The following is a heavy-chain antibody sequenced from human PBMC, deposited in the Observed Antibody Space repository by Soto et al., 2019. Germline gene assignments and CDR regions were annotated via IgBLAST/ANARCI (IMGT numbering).Heavy chain of an antibody. CDR1: GGSFSGYY. D-gene: IGHD6-13*01. J-gene: IGHJ4*02. Sequence: SETLSLTXAVYGGSFSGYYWSWIRQPPGKGLEWIGEINHSGSTNYNPSLKSRVTISVDTSKNQFSLKLSSVTAADTAVYYCARGRRRSSWYGYWGQGTLVTVSS. CDR2: INHSGST. CDR3: ARGRRRSSWYGY. V-gene: IGHV4-34*01.